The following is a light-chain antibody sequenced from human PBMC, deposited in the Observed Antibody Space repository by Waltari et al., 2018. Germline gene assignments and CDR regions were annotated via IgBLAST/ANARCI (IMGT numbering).Light chain of an antibody. CDR2: GAS. Sequence: EIVLTQSPGTLSLSPGEGATLPCRASQSVSSSYVAWYQQKPGQAPRLLIYGASNRATDIPDRFTGSGSGTDFTLTINRLEPEDFAVYYCQQYGNSRGSFGQGTKLEIK. CDR1: QSVSSSY. CDR3: QQYGNSRGS. J-gene: IGKJ2*03. V-gene: IGKV3-20*01.